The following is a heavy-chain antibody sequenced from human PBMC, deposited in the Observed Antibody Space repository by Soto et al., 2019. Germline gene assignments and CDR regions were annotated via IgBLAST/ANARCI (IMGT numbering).Heavy chain of an antibody. D-gene: IGHD1-26*01. J-gene: IGHJ3*02. V-gene: IGHV3-21*01. Sequence: GGSLRLSCAASGFTFSSYSMNWVRQAPGKGLEWVSSISSSSSYIYYADSVKGRFTISRGNAKNSLYLQMNSLRAEDTAVYYCATSNGGSYQGAFDIWGQGTMVTVS. CDR3: ATSNGGSYQGAFDI. CDR2: ISSSSSYI. CDR1: GFTFSSYS.